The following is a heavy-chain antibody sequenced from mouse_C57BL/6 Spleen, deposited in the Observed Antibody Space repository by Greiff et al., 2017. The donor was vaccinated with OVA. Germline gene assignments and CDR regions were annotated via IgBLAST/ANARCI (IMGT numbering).Heavy chain of an antibody. CDR1: GYTFTSYW. CDR2: IHPSDSDT. V-gene: IGHV1-74*01. Sequence: VQLQQPGAELVKPGASVKVSCKASGYTFTSYWMHWVKQRPGQGLEWIGRIHPSDSDTNYNQKFKGKATLTVAKSSSTAYMQLSSLTSEDSAVYYCAICLWYRDGFAYWGQGTLVTVSA. CDR3: AICLWYRDGFAY. J-gene: IGHJ3*01. D-gene: IGHD2-1*01.